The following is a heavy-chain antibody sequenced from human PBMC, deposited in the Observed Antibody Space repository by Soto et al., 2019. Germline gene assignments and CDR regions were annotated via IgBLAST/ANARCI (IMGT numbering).Heavy chain of an antibody. CDR1: GGSISSSSYY. D-gene: IGHD3-10*01. CDR2: MYYSGST. V-gene: IGHV4-39*01. J-gene: IGHJ5*02. CDR3: ARLSLGSGSQRPNWFDP. Sequence: QLQLQESGPGLVKPSETLSLTCTVSGGSISSSSYYWGWIRQPPGKGLEWIGCMYYSGSTYYKPSLKSRVTISVDTSKNQFSLKLSSVTAADTAVYYCARLSLGSGSQRPNWFDPWGQGTLVTVSS.